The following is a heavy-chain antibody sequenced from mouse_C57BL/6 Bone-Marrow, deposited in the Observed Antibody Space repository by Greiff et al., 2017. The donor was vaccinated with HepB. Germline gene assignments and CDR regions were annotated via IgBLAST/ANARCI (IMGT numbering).Heavy chain of an antibody. CDR3: ARGTYYDGSKDY. Sequence: VQLQQSGAELVRPGASVKLSCKASGYTFTDYYIHWVKQRPGQGLEWIARIYPGSGNTNYNEKFKGKATLTAEKSSSTAYMQLSSLTSEDSAVYYCARGTYYDGSKDYWGQGTTLTVSS. CDR1: GYTFTDYY. V-gene: IGHV1-76*01. J-gene: IGHJ2*01. CDR2: IYPGSGNT. D-gene: IGHD1-1*01.